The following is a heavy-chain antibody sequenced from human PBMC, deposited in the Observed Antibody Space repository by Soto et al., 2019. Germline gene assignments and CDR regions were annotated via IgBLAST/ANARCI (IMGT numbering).Heavy chain of an antibody. V-gene: IGHV1-46*03. J-gene: IGHJ3*02. D-gene: IGHD2-2*01. CDR2: INPSGGST. CDR1: GYTFTSYY. Sequence: ASVKVSCKASGYTFTSYYMHWVRQATGQGLEWMGIINPSGGSTSYAQKFQGRVTMTRDTSTSTVYMELSSLRSEDTAVYYCARDSLIVVPAAMNAFDIWGQGTMVTVSS. CDR3: ARDSLIVVPAAMNAFDI.